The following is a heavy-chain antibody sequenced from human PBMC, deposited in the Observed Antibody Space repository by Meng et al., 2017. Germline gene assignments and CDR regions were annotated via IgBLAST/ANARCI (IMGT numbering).Heavy chain of an antibody. CDR3: ASNMGRDTDAFDI. V-gene: IGHV3-11*04. Sequence: VEWWVSVGGLAKPGGPLGLSWAVSGFTFSDYYMSWIRQAPGKGLEWVSYISSSGSTIYYADSVKGRFTISRDNAKNSLYLQMNSLRAEDTAVYYCASNMGRDTDAFDIWGQGTMVTVSS. CDR1: GFTFSDYY. CDR2: ISSSGSTI. D-gene: IGHD1-26*01. J-gene: IGHJ3*02.